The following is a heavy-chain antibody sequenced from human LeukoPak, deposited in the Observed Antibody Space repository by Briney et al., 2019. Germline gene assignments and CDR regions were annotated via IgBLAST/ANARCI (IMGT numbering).Heavy chain of an antibody. CDR1: GFTFCTYG. Sequence: GGSLRLSCAASGFTFCTYGMHWVRQAPGKGLEWVGLISYDGSNKNYADSVKGRFTISRDNSKNTLDLQMNSLRAEDTAIYYCAKDLYSSGWSLYDHWGQGTLVTVSS. D-gene: IGHD6-19*01. V-gene: IGHV3-30*18. J-gene: IGHJ4*02. CDR2: ISYDGSNK. CDR3: AKDLYSSGWSLYDH.